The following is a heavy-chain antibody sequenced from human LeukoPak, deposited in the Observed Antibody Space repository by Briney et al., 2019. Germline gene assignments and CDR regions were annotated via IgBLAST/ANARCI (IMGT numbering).Heavy chain of an antibody. V-gene: IGHV3-48*03. J-gene: IGHJ3*02. CDR1: GFTFSSYE. CDR2: ISSSGSTI. Sequence: PGGSLRLSCAASGFTFSSYEMNWVRQASGKGLEWVSYISSSGSTIYYADSVKGRFTISRDNAKNSLSLQMNSLIAEDTAVHYCARESGFRGGAFDIWGQRTMFTVSS. CDR3: ARESGFRGGAFDI. D-gene: IGHD3-10*01.